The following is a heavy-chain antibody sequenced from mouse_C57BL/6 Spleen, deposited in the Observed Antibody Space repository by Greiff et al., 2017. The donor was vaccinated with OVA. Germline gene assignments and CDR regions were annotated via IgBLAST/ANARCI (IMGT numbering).Heavy chain of an antibody. V-gene: IGHV1-69*01. Sequence: QVQLQQPGAELVMPGASVKLSCKASGYTFTSYWMHWVKQRPGQGLEWIGEIDPSDSYTNYNQKFEGKSTLTVDKSSSTAYMQHSSLTSEDSAVYYCSRRNDGYFDYWGQGTTLTVSS. J-gene: IGHJ2*01. CDR2: IDPSDSYT. CDR1: GYTFTSYW. D-gene: IGHD2-3*01. CDR3: SRRNDGYFDY.